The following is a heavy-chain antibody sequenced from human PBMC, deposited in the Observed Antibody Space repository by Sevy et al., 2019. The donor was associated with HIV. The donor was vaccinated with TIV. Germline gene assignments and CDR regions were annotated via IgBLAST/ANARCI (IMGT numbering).Heavy chain of an antibody. Sequence: GGSLRLSCAASGFPFNDHAMHWVRQVPGKGLEWVSGISWNSRNIGYAYSVKGRFTISRDNARHFMYLEMNSLIPEDMAFYYCAKDINRGCDGVNCYSYYYYFYGLDVWGQGTTVTVSS. V-gene: IGHV3-9*03. CDR2: ISWNSRNI. D-gene: IGHD2-21*01. J-gene: IGHJ6*02. CDR1: GFPFNDHA. CDR3: AKDINRGCDGVNCYSYYYYFYGLDV.